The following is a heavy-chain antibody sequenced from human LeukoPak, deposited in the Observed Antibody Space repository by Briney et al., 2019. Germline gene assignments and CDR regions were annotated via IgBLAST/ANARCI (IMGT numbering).Heavy chain of an antibody. Sequence: PGGSLRLSCAASGFTFTTYWMGWVRQAPGEGLEWVANIKQDGSEKYYVDSVKGRFTISRDNAKNSLSLQMNSLRAEDTAVYYCARPLMYYYGSETYFWFDPWGQETLVTVSS. CDR2: IKQDGSEK. V-gene: IGHV3-7*01. J-gene: IGHJ5*02. CDR1: GFTFTTYW. CDR3: ARPLMYYYGSETYFWFDP. D-gene: IGHD3-10*01.